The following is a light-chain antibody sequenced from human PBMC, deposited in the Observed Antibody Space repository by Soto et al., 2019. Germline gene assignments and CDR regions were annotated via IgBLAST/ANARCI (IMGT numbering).Light chain of an antibody. CDR3: QQYDSYSSGP. CDR1: QSISIW. V-gene: IGKV1-5*01. J-gene: IGKJ1*01. CDR2: DAS. Sequence: IQITHSPSTLSASVGDRVTITCRASQSISIWLAWYQQKPGKAPKVLIFDASSLKTGVPSRFSGSGSGTEFTLTISNLQPDDFATYYCQQYDSYSSGPFGQGTKVDI.